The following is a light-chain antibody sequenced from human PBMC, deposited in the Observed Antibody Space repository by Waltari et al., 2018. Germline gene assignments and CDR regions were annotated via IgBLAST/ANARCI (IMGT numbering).Light chain of an antibody. CDR1: QDLTHF. CDR2: DAT. CDR3: QQYDYRPST. J-gene: IGKJ4*01. V-gene: IGKV1-33*01. Sequence: IQMTQSPSYLSASVGDRVTFLCRASQDLTHFVNWYQHKPGQAPKLLINDATRLDTGIPARFSGRASGTEFSLTINGLQPDDVATYYCQQYDYRPSTFGGGTKVQI.